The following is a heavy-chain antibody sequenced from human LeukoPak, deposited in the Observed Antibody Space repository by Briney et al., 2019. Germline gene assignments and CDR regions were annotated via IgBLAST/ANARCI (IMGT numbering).Heavy chain of an antibody. V-gene: IGHV3-30*18. CDR3: AKPKTAYGDYPNSFDY. J-gene: IGHJ4*02. Sequence: GGSLRLSCAASGFTFSSHGMHWVRQAPGKGLEWVAVISYDGSNKYYADSVKGRFTISRDNSKNTLYLQMNSLRAEDTAVYYCAKPKTAYGDYPNSFDYWGQGTLVTVSS. CDR1: GFTFSSHG. CDR2: ISYDGSNK. D-gene: IGHD4-17*01.